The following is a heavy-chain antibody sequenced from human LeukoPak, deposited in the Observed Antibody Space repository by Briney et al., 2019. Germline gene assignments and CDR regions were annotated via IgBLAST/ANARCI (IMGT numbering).Heavy chain of an antibody. V-gene: IGHV3-7*01. CDR3: AREYSGSYYV. D-gene: IGHD1-26*01. Sequence: GGSLRLSCAASGLTFRSLWMSWFRQAPRKGLEWVADIKPDGSEVHYVPAVKGRFTISRDNALYLQMNSLRAEDMAVYYCAREYSGSYYVWGQGTLVTVSP. CDR1: GLTFRSLW. CDR2: IKPDGSEV. J-gene: IGHJ4*02.